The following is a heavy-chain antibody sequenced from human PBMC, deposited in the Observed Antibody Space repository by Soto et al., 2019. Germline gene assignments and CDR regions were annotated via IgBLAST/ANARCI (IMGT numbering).Heavy chain of an antibody. Sequence: GGSLRLSCEASGFTFRKYAMSWVRQAPGQGLEWVSAISGSGANTYYADSVKGRFTISRDNSKNTLYLQMNSLRAEDTAIYFCAKDLESGDFWGGSPPFGYFHYWGQGTLVTVSS. CDR2: ISGSGANT. J-gene: IGHJ4*02. D-gene: IGHD3-3*01. CDR1: GFTFRKYA. CDR3: AKDLESGDFWGGSPPFGYFHY. V-gene: IGHV3-23*01.